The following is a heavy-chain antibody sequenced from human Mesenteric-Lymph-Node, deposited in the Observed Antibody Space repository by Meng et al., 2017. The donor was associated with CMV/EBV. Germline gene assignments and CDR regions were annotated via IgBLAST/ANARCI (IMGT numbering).Heavy chain of an antibody. CDR3: ARDPDWKYFLGRGEGFDV. Sequence: ASVKVSCKASGYTFTGYYIHWVRQAPGQGFEWMGWINPNSGGTDSVQRFQGRVTMTRDTSINTVYMEVNSLRSDDTAVYYCARDPDWKYFLGRGEGFDVWGQGTMVTVSS. V-gene: IGHV1-2*02. CDR2: INPNSGGT. J-gene: IGHJ3*01. D-gene: IGHD3-10*01. CDR1: GYTFTGYY.